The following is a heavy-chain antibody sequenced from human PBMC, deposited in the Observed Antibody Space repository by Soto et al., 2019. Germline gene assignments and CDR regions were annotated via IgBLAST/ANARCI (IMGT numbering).Heavy chain of an antibody. J-gene: IGHJ4*02. CDR1: GGSFSASS. Sequence: QVRLQQWGAGLLKPSDTLSLTCAVFGGSFSASSWTWIRQPPGKGLEWIGQINHSGRTNYNPSLKSRDTISMDTSKNQFSLRLTSVTAADTAMYYCARGGGSDPYFDSWGQGTLVAVSS. D-gene: IGHD5-12*01. V-gene: IGHV4-34*01. CDR3: ARGGGSDPYFDS. CDR2: INHSGRT.